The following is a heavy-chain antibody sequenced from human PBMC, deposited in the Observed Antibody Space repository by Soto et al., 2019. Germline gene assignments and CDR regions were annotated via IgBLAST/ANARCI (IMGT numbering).Heavy chain of an antibody. J-gene: IGHJ4*01. V-gene: IGHV4-31*03. D-gene: IGHD3-10*01. Sequence: TSETLSLTCTVSGGSISSGCYYWSWIRQHPGKGLEWIGYIYYSGSTYYNPSLKNRVTISVDTSKNQFSLKLSSVTTEDTAVYYCARAGSYRFDYWGHGTLVTVSS. CDR1: GGSISSGCYY. CDR3: ARAGSYRFDY. CDR2: IYYSGST.